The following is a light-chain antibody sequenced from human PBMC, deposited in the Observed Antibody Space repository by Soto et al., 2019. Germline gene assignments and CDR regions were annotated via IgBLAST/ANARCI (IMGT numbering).Light chain of an antibody. Sequence: DIQMTKSPSSLSASVGDRVTITCRASQSISSSLTWYQQKLGKAPKLLIYAASSLQSGVPSRFSGSGSGTDFTLTISSLQPEDFATYYCQQSYSTPLTFGGGTKVEIK. J-gene: IGKJ4*01. CDR1: QSISSS. V-gene: IGKV1-39*01. CDR2: AAS. CDR3: QQSYSTPLT.